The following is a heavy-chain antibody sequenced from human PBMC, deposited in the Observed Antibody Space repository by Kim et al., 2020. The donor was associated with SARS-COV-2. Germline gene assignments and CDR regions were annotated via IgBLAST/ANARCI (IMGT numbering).Heavy chain of an antibody. CDR3: AKDYRGGYSGYDIGD. J-gene: IGHJ4*02. CDR1: GFTFINYA. Sequence: GGSLRLSCAASGFTFINYAISWVRQAPGKGIEWVSAFSSGSGGVTYYADSVKGRFTISRDNSKNTLYLQMNSLRAEDTAVYYCAKDYRGGYSGYDIGDWGQGTLVTVSS. V-gene: IGHV3-23*01. CDR2: FSSGSGGVT. D-gene: IGHD5-12*01.